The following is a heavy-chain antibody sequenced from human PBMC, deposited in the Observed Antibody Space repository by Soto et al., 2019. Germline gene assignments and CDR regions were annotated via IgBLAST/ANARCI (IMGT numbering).Heavy chain of an antibody. D-gene: IGHD3-22*01. J-gene: IGHJ4*02. Sequence: PXETLSLTCAVSGGSISSGGYYWSWIRQHPGKGLEWIGYIYYSGSTYYNPSLKSRVTISVDTSKNQFSLKLSSVTAADTAVYYCARDSRRSSVSDYWGQGTLVTVS. CDR2: IYYSGST. V-gene: IGHV4-31*11. CDR1: GGSISSGGYY. CDR3: ARDSRRSSVSDY.